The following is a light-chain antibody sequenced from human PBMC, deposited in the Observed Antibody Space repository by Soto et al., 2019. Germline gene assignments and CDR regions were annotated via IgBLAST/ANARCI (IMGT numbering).Light chain of an antibody. V-gene: IGKV3-11*01. Sequence: EIVLTQSPATLSLSPGERATLSCRASQSVSSYLAWYQQKPGQAPRLLIYDASNRATGIPARFSGSGSGTDFTLTISGLEPEDFAVYYCQQRGNWPRTFGQGTKREIK. J-gene: IGKJ2*01. CDR1: QSVSSY. CDR2: DAS. CDR3: QQRGNWPRT.